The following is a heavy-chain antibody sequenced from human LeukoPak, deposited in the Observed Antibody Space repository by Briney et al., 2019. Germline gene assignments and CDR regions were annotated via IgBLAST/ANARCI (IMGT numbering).Heavy chain of an antibody. CDR2: IYYSGST. J-gene: IGHJ4*02. CDR1: GGSISSSGYY. V-gene: IGHV4-61*08. CDR3: ARDSLDSSGYIDY. Sequence: SETLSLTCTVSGGSISSSGYYWSWIRQPPGKGLEWIGYIYYSGSTNYNPSLKSRVTISVDTSKNQFSLKLSSVTAADTAVYYCARDSLDSSGYIDYWGQGTLVTVSS. D-gene: IGHD3-22*01.